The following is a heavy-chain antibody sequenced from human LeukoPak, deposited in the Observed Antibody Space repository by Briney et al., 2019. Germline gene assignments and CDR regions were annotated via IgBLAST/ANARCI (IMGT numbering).Heavy chain of an antibody. CDR1: GGSVMSYY. Sequence: SETLSLTCTVSGGSVMSYYWSWIRQPPGKGLEWLGYIYSNGSTNFHPSLKSRVTISIDTSKNQFSLKLSSVTAADTAVYYCARDLVTVTKGFDIWGQGTMVSVSS. CDR3: ARDLVTVTKGFDI. CDR2: IYSNGST. D-gene: IGHD4-17*01. J-gene: IGHJ3*02. V-gene: IGHV4-59*02.